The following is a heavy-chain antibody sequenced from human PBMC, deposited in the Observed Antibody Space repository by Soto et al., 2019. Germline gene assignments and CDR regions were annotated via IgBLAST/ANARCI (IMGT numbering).Heavy chain of an antibody. D-gene: IGHD2-2*01. CDR1: EYTFTDNY. CDR2: LNPNSGAT. CDR3: ARQSCGSTSCFYDY. Sequence: ASVKVSCKTSEYTFTDNYIYWIRQAPGQGLEWMGWLNPNSGATDFAQRFQGRVTLTSDTSISTAYMVLNRLTSDDTAVFYCARQSCGSTSCFYDYWGPGTLVTVSS. V-gene: IGHV1-2*02. J-gene: IGHJ4*02.